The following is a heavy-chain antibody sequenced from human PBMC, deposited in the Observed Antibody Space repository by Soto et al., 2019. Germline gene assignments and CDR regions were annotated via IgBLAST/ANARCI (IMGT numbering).Heavy chain of an antibody. CDR3: ARATSLGYCSGGSCSPLHY. V-gene: IGHV4-31*03. J-gene: IGHJ4*02. D-gene: IGHD2-15*01. Sequence: SETLSLTCTVSGGSISSGGYFWSWVRQHPGKGLEWIGNIYYSGRTYYNPSLKSRVTISVDTSKNQFSLKLSSVTAADTAVYYCARATSLGYCSGGSCSPLHYWGQGTLVTVSS. CDR1: GGSISSGGYF. CDR2: IYYSGRT.